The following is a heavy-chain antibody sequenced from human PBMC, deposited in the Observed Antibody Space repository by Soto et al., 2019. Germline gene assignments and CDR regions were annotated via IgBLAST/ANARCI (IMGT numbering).Heavy chain of an antibody. V-gene: IGHV3-21*01. J-gene: IGHJ4*02. D-gene: IGHD3-22*01. CDR3: VRARATDSRPDY. CDR1: GFTFSLYS. Sequence: EVQLVESGGGLVKPGGSLRLSCAASGFTFSLYSMIWVRQTPGKGLEWVSSISSSSAYIYSAESLKGRFTISRDNAKNSLYLQMNSLRAEDTAVYYCVRARATDSRPDYWGQGTLVTVSS. CDR2: ISSSSAYI.